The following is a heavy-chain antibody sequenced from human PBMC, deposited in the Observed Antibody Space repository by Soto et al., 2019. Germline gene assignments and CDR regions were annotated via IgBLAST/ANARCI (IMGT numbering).Heavy chain of an antibody. CDR1: GDSVSSNSAA. J-gene: IGHJ6*02. CDR2: TYYRSKWYN. D-gene: IGHD1-7*01. CDR3: ARRAGTTHYGMDV. V-gene: IGHV6-1*01. Sequence: SQTLSLTCAISGDSVSSNSAAWNWLRQSPSRGLEWLGRTYYRSKWYNDYAASVKSRITINPDTSKNQFSLQLNSVTPEDTAVYYCARRAGTTHYGMDVWGQGTTVTVSS.